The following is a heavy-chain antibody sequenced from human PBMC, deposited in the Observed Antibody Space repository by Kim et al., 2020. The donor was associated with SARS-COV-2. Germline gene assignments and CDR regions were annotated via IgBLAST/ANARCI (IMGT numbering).Heavy chain of an antibody. Sequence: SETLSLTCTVSGGSISSYYWSWIRQPPGKGLEWIGYIYYSGSTNYNPSLKSRVTISVDTSKNQFSLKLSSVTAADTAVYYCARSAEFTIFGVVIIPGWFDPWGQGNLVTVSS. J-gene: IGHJ5*02. CDR1: GGSISSYY. D-gene: IGHD3-3*01. CDR3: ARSAEFTIFGVVIIPGWFDP. V-gene: IGHV4-59*13. CDR2: IYYSGST.